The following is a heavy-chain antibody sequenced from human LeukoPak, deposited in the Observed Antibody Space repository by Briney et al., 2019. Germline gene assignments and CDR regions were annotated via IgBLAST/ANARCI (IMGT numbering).Heavy chain of an antibody. CDR1: GYTFSNYG. J-gene: IGHJ5*02. CDR2: ISTYNGNT. CDR3: ARAGAVVDNWFDP. D-gene: IGHD2-15*01. V-gene: IGHV1-18*01. Sequence: GASVKVSCKASGYTFSNYGVSWVRQAPGQGLEWMGWISTYNGNTKYAQKFQGRVTMTTDTSTTTAYMELRSLTSDDTAVYYCARAGAVVDNWFDPWGQGALVTVSS.